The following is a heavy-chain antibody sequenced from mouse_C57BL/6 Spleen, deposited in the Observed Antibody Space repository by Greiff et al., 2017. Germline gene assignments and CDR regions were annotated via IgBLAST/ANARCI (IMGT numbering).Heavy chain of an antibody. V-gene: IGHV1-26*01. Sequence: VKQSHGKSLAWIGDINPNNGGTSYNQKFKGKATLTVDKSSSTAYMELRSLTSEDSAVYYCARDSYGRGYAMDYWGQGTSVTVSS. D-gene: IGHD2-1*01. CDR3: ARDSYGRGYAMDY. J-gene: IGHJ4*01. CDR2: INPNNGGT.